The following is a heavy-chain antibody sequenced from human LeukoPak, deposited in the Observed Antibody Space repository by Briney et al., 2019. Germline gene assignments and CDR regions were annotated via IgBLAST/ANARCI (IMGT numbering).Heavy chain of an antibody. CDR3: ARGLGSSWYWFDP. Sequence: TLSLTCTVSGGSISSGSSSWSWIRQPAGEGLEWVGRISSSGSTNYNPSLKSRVTISVDTSKSQFSLKLTSVTAADTAVYYCARGLGSSWYWFDPWGQGTLVTVSS. CDR2: ISSSGST. V-gene: IGHV4-61*02. D-gene: IGHD6-13*01. J-gene: IGHJ5*02. CDR1: GGSISSGSSS.